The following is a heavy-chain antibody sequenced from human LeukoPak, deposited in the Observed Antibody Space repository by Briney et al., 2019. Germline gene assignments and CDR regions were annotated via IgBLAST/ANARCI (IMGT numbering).Heavy chain of an antibody. J-gene: IGHJ5*02. CDR3: ARDGVVPAAISVTAPTDNWFDP. CDR2: ISAYNGNT. D-gene: IGHD2-2*02. Sequence: ASVKVSCKASGSTFTIYGISWVRQAPGQGLEWMGWISAYNGNTNYAQKLQGRVTMTTDTSTSTAYMELRSLRSDDTAVYYCARDGVVPAAISVTAPTDNWFDPWGQGTLVTVSS. CDR1: GSTFTIYG. V-gene: IGHV1-18*01.